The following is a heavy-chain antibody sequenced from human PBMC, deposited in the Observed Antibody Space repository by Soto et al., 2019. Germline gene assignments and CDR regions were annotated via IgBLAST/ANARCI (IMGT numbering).Heavy chain of an antibody. D-gene: IGHD6-13*01. Sequence: GGSLRLSCAASGFTFSSYSMNWVRQAPGKGLEWVSSISSSSSYIYYADSVKGRFTISRDNAKNSLYLQMNSLRAEDTAVYYCASHYSSSWYGSDYWGQGTLVTVSS. J-gene: IGHJ4*02. CDR3: ASHYSSSWYGSDY. CDR1: GFTFSSYS. CDR2: ISSSSSYI. V-gene: IGHV3-21*01.